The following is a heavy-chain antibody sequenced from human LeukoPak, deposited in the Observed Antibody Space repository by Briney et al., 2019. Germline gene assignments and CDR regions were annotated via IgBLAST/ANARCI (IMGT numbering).Heavy chain of an antibody. CDR1: GRSFSGYY. Sequence: RSSETLSLTCAVYGRSFSGYYWSWIRQPPGKGLEWIGEINHSGSTNYNPSLKSRVTISVDTSKNQFSLKLSSVTAADTAVYYCARAIPPYYMDVWGKGTTVTVSS. CDR3: ARAIPPYYMDV. D-gene: IGHD2-21*01. V-gene: IGHV4-34*01. CDR2: INHSGST. J-gene: IGHJ6*03.